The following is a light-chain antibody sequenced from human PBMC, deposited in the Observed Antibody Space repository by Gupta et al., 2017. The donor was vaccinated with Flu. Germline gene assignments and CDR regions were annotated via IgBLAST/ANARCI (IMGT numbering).Light chain of an antibody. CDR2: DDN. J-gene: IGLJ3*02. CDR3: HYYDINLSWV. V-gene: IGLV1-40*01. Sequence: SSIIGADFRVHWYLHLPGKVPELLFFDDNKRPSGVPHRFSGSKSGSSASLTITELQAEDAADYYCHYYDINLSWVFGGGTRVTV. CDR1: SSIIGADFR.